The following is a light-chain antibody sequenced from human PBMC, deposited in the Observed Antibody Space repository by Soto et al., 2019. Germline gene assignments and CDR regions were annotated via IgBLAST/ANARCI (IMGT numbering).Light chain of an antibody. CDR3: MQALQTPK. V-gene: IGKV2-28*01. Sequence: DIVMTQSPLSLPVTPGEPASISCRSSQSLLHSNGYNYLDWYLQKPGQSPQLLIYLGSNLASGVPDRFSGSGSGTDFTLKISRVEAEDVGVYYCMQALQTPKFGQGTKVEIK. CDR1: QSLLHSNGYNY. CDR2: LGS. J-gene: IGKJ1*01.